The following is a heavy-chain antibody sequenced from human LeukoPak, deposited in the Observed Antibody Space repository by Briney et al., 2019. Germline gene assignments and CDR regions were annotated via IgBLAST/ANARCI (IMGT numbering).Heavy chain of an antibody. D-gene: IGHD3-10*01. J-gene: IGHJ3*02. V-gene: IGHV3-30*02. CDR1: GFTFSSYG. CDR2: IRYDGSNK. Sequence: GGSLRLSCAASGFTFSSYGMHWVRQAPGKGLEWVAFIRYDGSNKYYADSVKGRFTISRDNSKNTLYLQMNSLRAEDTAVYYCAKDWFFGESGAFDIWGQGTMVTVSS. CDR3: AKDWFFGESGAFDI.